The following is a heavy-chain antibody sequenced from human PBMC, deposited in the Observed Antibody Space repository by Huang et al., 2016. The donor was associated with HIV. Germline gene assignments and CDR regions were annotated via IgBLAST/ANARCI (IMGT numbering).Heavy chain of an antibody. CDR3: ASGEYGKNAYDI. CDR1: GGSITSSNHY. Sequence: QLHLQQSGPGLVRPSETLSLICTVSGGSITSSNHYWGWIRQTPGKGLEWIGNFYYSGDAYYTPSLKNRVSISIDTSKSQFSLRLSSVIATDTAVYYCASGEYGKNAYDIWGQGTVATVSA. CDR2: FYYSGDA. D-gene: IGHD2-2*01. J-gene: IGHJ3*02. V-gene: IGHV4-39*01.